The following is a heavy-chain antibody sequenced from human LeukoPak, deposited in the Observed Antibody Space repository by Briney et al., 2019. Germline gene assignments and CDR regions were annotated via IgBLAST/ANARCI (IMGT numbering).Heavy chain of an antibody. CDR1: GFWFSSLA. CDR3: VRGTTDYPGVDY. D-gene: IGHD1-1*01. CDR2: LTSESGP. V-gene: IGHV3-74*01. J-gene: IGHJ4*02. Sequence: GGSLRLSCAASGFWFSSLAMPWVRQAPGKGPVWVSRLTSESGPDYEDSVRGPFTITRDNAKNTLNLQMGSLRAEDTAVYYCVRGTTDYPGVDYWGRGTLVTVSS.